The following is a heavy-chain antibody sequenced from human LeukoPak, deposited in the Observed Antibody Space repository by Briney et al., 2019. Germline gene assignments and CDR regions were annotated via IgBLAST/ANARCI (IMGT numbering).Heavy chain of an antibody. V-gene: IGHV1-18*01. CDR1: GYTFTIYG. CDR2: FSAKNGNT. D-gene: IGHD6-13*01. CDR3: ARDGAASGTGH. Sequence: ASVTVSCKASGYTFTIYGMSWVRQAPGPGLERMGWFSAKNGNTNYAQKFQGRVTMTTDPSTSTGYLELRSLRSDDTALYYCARDGAASGTGHWGQGTLVTVSS. J-gene: IGHJ4*02.